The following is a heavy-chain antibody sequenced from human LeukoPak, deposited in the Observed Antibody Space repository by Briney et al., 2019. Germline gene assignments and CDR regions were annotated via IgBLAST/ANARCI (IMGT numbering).Heavy chain of an antibody. Sequence: SETLSLTCTVSGGSISSGSYYWSWIRQPAGKGLESIGRIYTSGSTNYNPSLKSRVTISVDTSKNQFSLKVSSVTAADTAVYYCGTATDYDFWSGSADGFDIWGQGTMVTVSS. J-gene: IGHJ3*02. V-gene: IGHV4-61*02. CDR3: GTATDYDFWSGSADGFDI. CDR2: IYTSGST. CDR1: GGSISSGSYY. D-gene: IGHD3-3*01.